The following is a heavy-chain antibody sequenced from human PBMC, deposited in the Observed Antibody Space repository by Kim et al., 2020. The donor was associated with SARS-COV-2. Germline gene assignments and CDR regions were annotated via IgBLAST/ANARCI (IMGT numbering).Heavy chain of an antibody. Sequence: SGPTLVNPTQTLTLTCTFSGFSLSTSGVNVGWIRQPPGKALEWLALIYWDDDKRYSPSLKSRHTITKDTSKNQVVLTMTNMDPVDTATYYCARRSGWYEGAAFDYWGQGTLVTVSS. V-gene: IGHV2-5*02. CDR3: ARRSGWYEGAAFDY. J-gene: IGHJ4*02. D-gene: IGHD6-19*01. CDR2: IYWDDDK. CDR1: GFSLSTSGVN.